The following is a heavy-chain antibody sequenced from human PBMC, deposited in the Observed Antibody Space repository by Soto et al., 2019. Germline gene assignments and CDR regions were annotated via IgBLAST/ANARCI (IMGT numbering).Heavy chain of an antibody. Sequence: QVQLVESGGGVVQPGTSLRLSCTASGFTFNSYGIHWVRQAPGKGLEWLALIEYNAKNRFYADSVKGRFSISRDNSSNTVYLQVNGLRADDTAVYYCAREGDDYCSGTRCFHYYGLDVWGQGNTVIVSS. CDR3: AREGDDYCSGTRCFHYYGLDV. CDR2: IEYNAKNR. J-gene: IGHJ6*02. CDR1: GFTFNSYG. D-gene: IGHD2-15*01. V-gene: IGHV3-33*05.